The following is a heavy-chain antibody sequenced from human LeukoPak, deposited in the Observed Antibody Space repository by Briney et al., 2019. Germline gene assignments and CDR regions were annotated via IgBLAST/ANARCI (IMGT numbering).Heavy chain of an antibody. CDR3: ARDEGPYCSSTSCQAPYFDY. D-gene: IGHD2-2*01. J-gene: IGHJ4*02. CDR1: GFTFDDYA. CDR2: ISWNSGSI. Sequence: PGGSLRLSCAASGFTFDDYAMHWVRQAPGKGLEWVSGISWNSGSIGYADSVKGRFTISRDNAKNSLYLQMNSLRAEDTALYYCARDEGPYCSSTSCQAPYFDYWGQGTLVTVSS. V-gene: IGHV3-9*01.